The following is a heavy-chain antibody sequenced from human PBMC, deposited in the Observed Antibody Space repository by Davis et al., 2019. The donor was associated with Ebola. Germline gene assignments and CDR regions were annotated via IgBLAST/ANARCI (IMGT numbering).Heavy chain of an antibody. J-gene: IGHJ5*01. CDR1: GYTFTTYV. V-gene: IGHV7-4-1*01. CDR3: ARGRYLAPVDS. CDR2: INTNSGNP. Sequence: AASVKVSCKASGYTFTTYVINWVRQAPGHGLEWMGWINTNSGNPTYAQGLSGRFLFSLDTSVSTAYLQIDRLEPGDTAIYFCARGRYLAPVDSWGQGTLVTVSS. D-gene: IGHD3-9*01.